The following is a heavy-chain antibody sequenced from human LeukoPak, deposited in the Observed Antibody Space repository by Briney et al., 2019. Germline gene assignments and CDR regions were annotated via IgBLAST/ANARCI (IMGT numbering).Heavy chain of an antibody. D-gene: IGHD4-11*01. CDR1: GFSVTNNY. CDR2: FYVGGAT. J-gene: IGHJ4*02. CDR3: ARLWDYMGPDY. Sequence: PGGSLRLSCAVSGFSVTNNYMSWVRQAPGKGLEWVSVFYVGGATYYADSVKGRFTISRDNSENTLYLQMKSLRAEDTAVYYCARLWDYMGPDYWGQRTLVTVSS. V-gene: IGHV3-53*01.